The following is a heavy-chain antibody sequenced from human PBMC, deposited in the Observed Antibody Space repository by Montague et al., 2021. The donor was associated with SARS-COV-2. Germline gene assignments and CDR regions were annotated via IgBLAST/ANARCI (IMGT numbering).Heavy chain of an antibody. J-gene: IGHJ4*02. CDR1: GGPLSGYF. Sequence: SETLSLTCGVSGGPLSGYFWGWIRQPPGKGLEWIGSIYYSGGTYSNSSLKSRVTISVDTSKNQFSLKLSSVTAADTAVYYCARHLNYRDYGGDDYWGQGTLVTVSS. V-gene: IGHV4-59*05. CDR3: ARHLNYRDYGGDDY. CDR2: IYYSGGT. D-gene: IGHD4-17*01.